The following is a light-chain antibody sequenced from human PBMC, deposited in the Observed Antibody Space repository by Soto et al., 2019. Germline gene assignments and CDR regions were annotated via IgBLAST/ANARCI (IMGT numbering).Light chain of an antibody. J-gene: IGKJ1*01. CDR3: QQYGSSPPRT. Sequence: TQSPSTLSGSVGDRVTITCRASQTISSWLAWYQQKPGQAPRLLIYGASTRATDVPDRFSGSGSGADFTLTISRLEPEDFAVYYCQQYGSSPPRTFGQGTKVE. V-gene: IGKV3-20*01. CDR1: QTISSW. CDR2: GAS.